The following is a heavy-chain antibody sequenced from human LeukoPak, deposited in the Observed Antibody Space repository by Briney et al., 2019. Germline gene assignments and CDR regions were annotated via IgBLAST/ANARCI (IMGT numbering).Heavy chain of an antibody. Sequence: SETLSLTCAVYGGSFSGYYWSWIRQPPGKGLEWIGEINRSGSTNYNPSLKSRVTISVDTSKNQFSLKLSSVTAADTAVYYCARDLRWSPKGPYYDYVWGSYRSPGYFDYWGQGTLVTVSS. J-gene: IGHJ4*02. V-gene: IGHV4-34*01. CDR2: INRSGST. D-gene: IGHD3-16*02. CDR3: ARDLRWSPKGPYYDYVWGSYRSPGYFDY. CDR1: GGSFSGYY.